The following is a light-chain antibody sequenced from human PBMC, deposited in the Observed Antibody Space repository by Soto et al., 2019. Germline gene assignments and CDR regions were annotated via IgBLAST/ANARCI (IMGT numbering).Light chain of an antibody. CDR3: QQYGSSPRT. CDR1: QSVSSS. CDR2: GAS. J-gene: IGKJ1*01. V-gene: IGKV3-20*01. Sequence: EIVLTQSPATLSLSPGERATLSCRASQSVSSSLAWYQQKPGQAPRLLISGASSRATGIPDRFSGSGSGTDFTLTISRLEPEDFAVYYCQQYGSSPRTFGQGTKVDIK.